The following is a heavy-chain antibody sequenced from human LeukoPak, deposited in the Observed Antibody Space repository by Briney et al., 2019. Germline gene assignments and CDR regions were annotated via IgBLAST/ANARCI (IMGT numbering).Heavy chain of an antibody. D-gene: IGHD3-10*01. Sequence: SGGSLRLSCAASGFTFSSYGMHWVRQAPGKGLEWVAVISYDGSNKYYADSVKGRFTISRDNSKNTLYLQMNSLRAEDTAVYYCAKFYYGSGSYYNEYYFDYWGQGTLVTASS. CDR1: GFTFSSYG. CDR2: ISYDGSNK. J-gene: IGHJ4*02. CDR3: AKFYYGSGSYYNEYYFDY. V-gene: IGHV3-30*18.